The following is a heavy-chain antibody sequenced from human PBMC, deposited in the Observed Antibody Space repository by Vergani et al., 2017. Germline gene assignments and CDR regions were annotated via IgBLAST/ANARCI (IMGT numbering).Heavy chain of an antibody. CDR3: ARETRNEYYFDY. Sequence: VQLVESGGGLVQPGRSLRLSCAASGFTFSDYYMSWIRQAPGKGLEWVSYISSSGSTIYYADSVKGRFTISRDNAKNSLYLQMNSLRAEDPAVYYCARETRNEYYFDYWGQGTLVTVSS. V-gene: IGHV3-11*04. D-gene: IGHD1-1*01. CDR1: GFTFSDYY. CDR2: ISSSGSTI. J-gene: IGHJ4*02.